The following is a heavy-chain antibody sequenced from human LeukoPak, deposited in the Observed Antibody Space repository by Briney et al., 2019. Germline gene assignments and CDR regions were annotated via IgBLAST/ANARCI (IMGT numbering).Heavy chain of an antibody. D-gene: IGHD3-22*01. CDR3: ARDTAYYYDSSGPGPNDAFDI. CDR1: GFTFSSYW. Sequence: GGSLRLSCAASGFTFSSYWMSWVRQAPGKGLEWVANIKQDGSEKYYVDSVKGRFTISRDNAKNSLYLQMNSLRAEDTAVYYCARDTAYYYDSSGPGPNDAFDIWGQGTMVTVSS. CDR2: IKQDGSEK. J-gene: IGHJ3*02. V-gene: IGHV3-7*01.